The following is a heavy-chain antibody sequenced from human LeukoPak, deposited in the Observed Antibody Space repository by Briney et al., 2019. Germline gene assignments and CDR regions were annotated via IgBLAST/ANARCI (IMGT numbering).Heavy chain of an antibody. V-gene: IGHV4-34*01. J-gene: IGHJ4*02. CDR2: INHSGST. Sequence: PSETLSLTCAVYGGSFSGYYWSWIRQPPGKGLEWIGEINHSGSTNYNPSLKSRVTISVDTSKNQFSLKLSSVTAADTAVYYCARLKVDRVYYYDSSGYCFDYWGQGTLVTVSS. CDR1: GGSFSGYY. D-gene: IGHD3-22*01. CDR3: ARLKVDRVYYYDSSGYCFDY.